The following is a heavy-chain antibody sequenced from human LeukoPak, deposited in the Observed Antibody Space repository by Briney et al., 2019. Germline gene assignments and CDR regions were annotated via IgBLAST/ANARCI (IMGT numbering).Heavy chain of an antibody. CDR1: GFTFSSYA. CDR2: ISGSGGST. V-gene: IGHV3-23*01. Sequence: GGSLRLSCAASGFTFSSYAMSWVRQAPGKGLEWVSAISGSGGSTYYADSVKGRFTIPRDNSKNTLYLQMNSLRAEDTAVYYCAKDKELVGSIFDYWGQGTLVTVSS. J-gene: IGHJ4*02. D-gene: IGHD6-6*01. CDR3: AKDKELVGSIFDY.